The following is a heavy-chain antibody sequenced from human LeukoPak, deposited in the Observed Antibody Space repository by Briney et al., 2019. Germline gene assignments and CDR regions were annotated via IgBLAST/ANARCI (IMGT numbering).Heavy chain of an antibody. D-gene: IGHD3-10*01. Sequence: SETLSLTCAVYGGSFSGYYWSWIRQPPGKGLEWIGEINHSGSTNYNPSLKSRVTMSVDTSKNQFSLKVTSVTAADTAVYYCVRDSGTTGEVKFDPWGQGTLVTVSS. CDR2: INHSGST. V-gene: IGHV4-34*01. CDR3: VRDSGTTGEVKFDP. CDR1: GGSFSGYY. J-gene: IGHJ5*02.